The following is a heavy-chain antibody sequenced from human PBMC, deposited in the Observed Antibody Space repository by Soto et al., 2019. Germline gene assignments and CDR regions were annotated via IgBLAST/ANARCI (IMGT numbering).Heavy chain of an antibody. CDR2: TYHRYKWYH. J-gene: IGHJ4*02. V-gene: IGHV6-1*01. CDR1: GDSVSSNTAA. D-gene: IGHD6-6*01. CDR3: AREEGQLGAFDY. Sequence: SQTLSLTCAISGDSVSSNTAAWNWLRQSPSRGLEWLGRTYHRYKWYHHYGESVKSRLTINPDTSNNQFSLLLNSVTPEDTALYFCAREEGQLGAFDYWGQGSLVTVSS.